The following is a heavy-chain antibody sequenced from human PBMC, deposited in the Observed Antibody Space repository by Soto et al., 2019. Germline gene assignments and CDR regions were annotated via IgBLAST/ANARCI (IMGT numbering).Heavy chain of an antibody. D-gene: IGHD6-25*01. CDR3: ARRKERSGPHYFDY. Sequence: VKVSCKASGYTFTTYDISWVRQATGQGLEWMGWMNPYSGNTGYAQKFQGRVTVTRNTSIRTVYMELSGLRPDDTAVYYCARRKERSGPHYFDYWGQGSQVTVPQ. J-gene: IGHJ4*02. CDR1: GYTFTTYD. V-gene: IGHV1-8*01. CDR2: MNPYSGNT.